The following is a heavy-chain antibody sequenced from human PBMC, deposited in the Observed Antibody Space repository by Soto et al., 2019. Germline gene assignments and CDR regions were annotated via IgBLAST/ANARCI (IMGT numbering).Heavy chain of an antibody. CDR2: ISGSGGST. V-gene: IGHV3-23*01. CDR3: AKDGQRDTMIVVVITFDY. D-gene: IGHD3-22*01. J-gene: IGHJ4*02. Sequence: GGSLRLSCAASGFTFSSYAMRWVRQAPGKGLEWVSAISGSGGSTYYADSVKGRFTISRDNSKNTLYLQMNSPRAEDTAVYYCAKDGQRDTMIVVVITFDYWGQGTLVTVSS. CDR1: GFTFSSYA.